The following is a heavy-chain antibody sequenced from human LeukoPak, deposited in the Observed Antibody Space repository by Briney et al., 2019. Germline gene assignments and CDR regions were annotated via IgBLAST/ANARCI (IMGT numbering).Heavy chain of an antibody. J-gene: IGHJ4*02. D-gene: IGHD2-15*01. Sequence: SVKVSCKASGGTFSSYAISWVRQAPGQGLEWMGRIIPILGIANYAQKFQGRVTITADKSTSTAYMELSSLRSDDTAVYYCATTRYCSGGSCSPAHWGQGTLVTVSS. CDR2: IIPILGIA. V-gene: IGHV1-69*04. CDR3: ATTRYCSGGSCSPAH. CDR1: GGTFSSYA.